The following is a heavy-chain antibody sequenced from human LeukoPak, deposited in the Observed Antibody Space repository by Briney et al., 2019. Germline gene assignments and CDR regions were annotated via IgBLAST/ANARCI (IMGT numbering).Heavy chain of an antibody. CDR3: ARDLEIVAFRFDP. J-gene: IGHJ5*02. CDR2: IIPIFGTA. Sequence: GASVKVSCKASGGTFSSYAISWVRQAPGQGLEWMGGIIPIFGTANYAQKFQGRVTITTDESTSTAYMELSSLRSEDTAVYYCARDLEIVAFRFDPWGQGTLVTVSS. V-gene: IGHV1-69*05. CDR1: GGTFSSYA. D-gene: IGHD5-12*01.